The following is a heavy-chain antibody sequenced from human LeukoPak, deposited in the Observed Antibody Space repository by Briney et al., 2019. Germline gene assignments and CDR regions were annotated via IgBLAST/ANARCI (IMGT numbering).Heavy chain of an antibody. CDR3: VRQEARGYLYEGLDY. D-gene: IGHD3-22*01. Sequence: GGSLRLSCVASGFSFNTYAIHWVRQAPGKGLEWVALISYNGGRKEYAESVKGRFTIDRDNSKNTVLLQMNSLRPDDTAIYSCVRQEARGYLYEGLDYWGQGTLVTVSS. J-gene: IGHJ4*02. V-gene: IGHV3-30*03. CDR1: GFSFNTYA. CDR2: ISYNGGRK.